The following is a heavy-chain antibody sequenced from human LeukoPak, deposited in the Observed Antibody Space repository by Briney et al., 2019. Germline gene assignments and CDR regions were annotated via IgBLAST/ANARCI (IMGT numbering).Heavy chain of an antibody. CDR3: ARVGSYYFDY. CDR1: GGTFSSYA. Sequence: SVKVSCKASGGTFSSYAISWVRQAPGQGLEWMGRIIPIFGTANYAQKFQGRVTITTDESTSTAYMERSSLRSEDTAVYYCARVGSYYFDYWGQGTLVTVSS. CDR2: IIPIFGTA. V-gene: IGHV1-69*05. D-gene: IGHD1-26*01. J-gene: IGHJ4*02.